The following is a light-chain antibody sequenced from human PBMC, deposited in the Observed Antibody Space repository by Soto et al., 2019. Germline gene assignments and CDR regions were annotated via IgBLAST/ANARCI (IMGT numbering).Light chain of an antibody. CDR2: LNSDGSH. Sequence: QPVLTQSPSDSASLGASVKLTCTLSSGHSSYAIAWHQQQPEKGPRYLMKLNSDGSHSKGAGIPDRFSGSSSGAERYLTISSLQSEDEADYYCQTWGTGIQVFGGGTKLTVL. J-gene: IGLJ3*02. CDR3: QTWGTGIQV. V-gene: IGLV4-69*01. CDR1: SGHSSYA.